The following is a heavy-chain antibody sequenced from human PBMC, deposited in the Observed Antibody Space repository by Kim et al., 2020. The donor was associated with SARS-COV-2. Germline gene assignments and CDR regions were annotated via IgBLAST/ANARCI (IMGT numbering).Heavy chain of an antibody. V-gene: IGHV3-7*04. D-gene: IGHD1-1*01. Sequence: GGSLRLSCAASGFTFSNYLMSWVRQAPGKGLEWVAHINQYESEKYSVDSVKGRFTVSRDNAKKSLYLQMHSLRADDKAVYYCSRGWNGDQYGMDVWGQGATVTVSS. J-gene: IGHJ6*02. CDR1: GFTFSNYL. CDR3: SRGWNGDQYGMDV. CDR2: INQYESEK.